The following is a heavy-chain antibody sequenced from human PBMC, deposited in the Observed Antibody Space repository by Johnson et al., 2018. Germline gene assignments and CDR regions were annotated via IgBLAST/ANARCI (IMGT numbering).Heavy chain of an antibody. V-gene: IGHV3-30*14. CDR1: GFIFNTFA. J-gene: IGHJ1*01. D-gene: IGHD6-13*01. CDR3: ARGRIAAAGMAQYFQH. CDR2: LSYDGTLK. Sequence: QVQLVQSGGGVVQHGRSMGLSCVASGFIFNTFAMHWVRQAPGKGLEWVATLSYDGTLKYYTDSVKGRFTISRDNSQNTRWLQMDSLRAEDTAMYYCARGRIAAAGMAQYFQHWGQGTLVTVSS.